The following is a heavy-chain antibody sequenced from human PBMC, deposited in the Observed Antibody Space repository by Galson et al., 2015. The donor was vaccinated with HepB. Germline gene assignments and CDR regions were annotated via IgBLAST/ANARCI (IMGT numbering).Heavy chain of an antibody. V-gene: IGHV3-30-3*01. J-gene: IGHJ4*02. CDR2: ISYDGSNK. CDR1: GFTFSSYA. Sequence: SLRLSCAASGFTFSSYAMHWVRQAPGKGLEWVAVISYDGSNKYYADSVKGRFTISRDNSKNTLYLQMNSLRAEDTAVYYCARGGGYSSSRSLNPSHYWGQGTLVTVSS. D-gene: IGHD6-13*01. CDR3: ARGGGYSSSRSLNPSHY.